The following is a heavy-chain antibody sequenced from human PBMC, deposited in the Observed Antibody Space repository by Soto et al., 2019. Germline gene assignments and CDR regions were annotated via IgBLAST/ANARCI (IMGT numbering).Heavy chain of an antibody. Sequence: QVLLLQSGAEVKEPGSSVRVSCKVSGSTFNNFAFSWLRQAPGRGHEWMGGIVVVSNTVDYSQRFQDRVTSTADTSTRAVDREGSSLTSEDTAGYYWARASKRGEGHQYLDSWGQGTL. D-gene: IGHD3-16*01. J-gene: IGHJ4*02. CDR3: ARASKRGEGHQYLDS. CDR1: GSTFNNFA. CDR2: IVVVSNTV. V-gene: IGHV1-69*06.